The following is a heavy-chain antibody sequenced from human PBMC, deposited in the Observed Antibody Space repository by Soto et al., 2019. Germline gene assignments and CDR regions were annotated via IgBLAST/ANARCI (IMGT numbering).Heavy chain of an antibody. CDR3: TRGYKNGWYFDS. V-gene: IGHV3-72*01. Sequence: AGGSLRLSCAASGFIFHEHDMHWVRQAPGKGLEWVGRSRNKAYSYITEYDASVEGRFTISRDDSRNSMYLQMNSLKTEDTAVYFCTRGYKNGWYFDSWGQGALVTVSS. J-gene: IGHJ4*02. CDR1: GFIFHEHD. CDR2: SRNKAYSYIT. D-gene: IGHD6-19*01.